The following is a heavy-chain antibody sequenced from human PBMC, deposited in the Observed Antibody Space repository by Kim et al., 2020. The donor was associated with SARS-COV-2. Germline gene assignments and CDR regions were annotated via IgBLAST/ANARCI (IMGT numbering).Heavy chain of an antibody. CDR3: ARLGAMWFGELLGGFWY. CDR1: GFTFSSYE. Sequence: GGSLRLSCAASGFTFSSYEMNWVRQAPGKGLEWVSYISSSGSTIYYADSVKGRFTISRDNAKNSLYLQMNSLRAEDTAVYYCARLGAMWFGELLGGFWYWGQGPLFTVSS. D-gene: IGHD3-10*01. J-gene: IGHJ4*02. V-gene: IGHV3-48*03. CDR2: ISSSGSTI.